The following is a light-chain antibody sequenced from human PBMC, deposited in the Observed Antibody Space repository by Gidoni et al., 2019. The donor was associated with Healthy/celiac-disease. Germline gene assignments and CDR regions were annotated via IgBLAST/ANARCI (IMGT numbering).Light chain of an antibody. CDR2: DAS. CDR1: QDISNY. Sequence: DSQMTQSPSSLSASVGDRVTITCQASQDISNYLKWYQQKPGKAPKLLIYDASNLETGVPSRFSGSGSGTDFTFTISSLQPEDIATYYCQQYDNLPITFGQGTRLEIK. J-gene: IGKJ5*01. V-gene: IGKV1-33*01. CDR3: QQYDNLPIT.